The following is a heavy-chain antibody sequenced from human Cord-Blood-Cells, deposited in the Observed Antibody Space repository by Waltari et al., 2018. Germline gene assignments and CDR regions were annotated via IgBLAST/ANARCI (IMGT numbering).Heavy chain of an antibody. CDR3: ARIQDCSSTSCYTYFQH. D-gene: IGHD2-2*02. CDR1: GGTFSSYA. V-gene: IGHV1-69*09. Sequence: QVQLVQSGAEVKKPGSPVKVSCQASGGTFSSYAISWARQAPGQGLEWMGRIIPILGIANYAQKFQGRVTITADKSTSTAYMELSSLRSEDTAVYYCARIQDCSSTSCYTYFQHWGQGTLVTVSS. CDR2: IIPILGIA. J-gene: IGHJ1*01.